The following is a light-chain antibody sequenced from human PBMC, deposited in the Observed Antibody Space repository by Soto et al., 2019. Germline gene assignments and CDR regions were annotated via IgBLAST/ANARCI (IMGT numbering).Light chain of an antibody. Sequence: DIKMTQSPSSLSASVGDRVTITCQASQDISNYLNWYQQKPGKAPKLLIYDASNLETGVPSRFSGSGSGTDFTFTISSLQPEDIATYYCQQYDNLPITFGQRRRLAI. J-gene: IGKJ5*01. V-gene: IGKV1-33*01. CDR1: QDISNY. CDR3: QQYDNLPIT. CDR2: DAS.